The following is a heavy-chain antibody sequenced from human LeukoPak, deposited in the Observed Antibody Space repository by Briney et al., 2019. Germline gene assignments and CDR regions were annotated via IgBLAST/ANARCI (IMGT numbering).Heavy chain of an antibody. V-gene: IGHV1-18*04. CDR1: GYTFTSYG. CDR3: ARDPDGDYDFDY. D-gene: IGHD4-17*01. Sequence: ASVKVSCKASGYTFTSYGMSWVRQAPGQALEWMGWISGYNGKTNYAQKFQGRVTMTTDTSTSTAYIELRSLRSDDTAVYYCARDPDGDYDFDYWGQGTLVTVSS. CDR2: ISGYNGKT. J-gene: IGHJ4*02.